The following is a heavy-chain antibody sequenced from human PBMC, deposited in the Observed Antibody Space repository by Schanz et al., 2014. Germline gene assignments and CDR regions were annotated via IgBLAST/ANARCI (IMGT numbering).Heavy chain of an antibody. CDR2: ISSGGRNI. Sequence: VYLVESGGDLVKPGGSLRLSCATSGLNFDYYGMNWVRQAPGKGLEWVSSISSGGRNISYADSLKGRFTISRDNARNSLYLQLNSLRVEDSGVYFCAQTRGTFMVPIDNWGQGVRVIVSS. CDR3: AQTRGTFMVPIDN. D-gene: IGHD3-3*02. V-gene: IGHV3-21*01. CDR1: GLNFDYYG. J-gene: IGHJ4*02.